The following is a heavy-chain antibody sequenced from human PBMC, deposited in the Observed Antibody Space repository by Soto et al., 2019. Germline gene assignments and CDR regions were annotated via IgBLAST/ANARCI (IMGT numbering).Heavy chain of an antibody. CDR1: GFTLTTYT. CDR2: ITSSSGHI. V-gene: IGHV3-21*04. Sequence: GGSLRLSCEASGFTLTTYTMNWVRQASGKGLEWVSSITSSSGHIYYADSVKGRFTISRDNSKNTLYLQMNSLRAEDTAVYYCARDGSSSWLNYFDYWGQGTLVTVSS. J-gene: IGHJ4*02. CDR3: ARDGSSSWLNYFDY. D-gene: IGHD6-13*01.